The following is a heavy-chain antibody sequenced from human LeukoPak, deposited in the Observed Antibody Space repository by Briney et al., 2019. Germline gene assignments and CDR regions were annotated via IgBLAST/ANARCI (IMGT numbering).Heavy chain of an antibody. J-gene: IGHJ4*02. Sequence: SETLSLTCAVYGGSFSGYYWSWIRQPPGKGLEWIGEINHSGSTNYNPSLKSRVTISVDTSKNQFSLKLSSVTAADTAVYYCAREVGATKRSPFDYWGQGTLVTVSS. V-gene: IGHV4-34*01. CDR3: AREVGATKRSPFDY. D-gene: IGHD1-26*01. CDR1: GGSFSGYY. CDR2: INHSGST.